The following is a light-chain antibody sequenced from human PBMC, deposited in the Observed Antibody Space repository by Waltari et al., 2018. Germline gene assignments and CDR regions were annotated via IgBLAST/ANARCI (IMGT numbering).Light chain of an antibody. Sequence: EIVLTQSPGTLSLSPGERATLSCRASQSVGRYLACYQQKPGQAPRLLIYDASTRATGSPDRFSGSGSGTDCSLTISRLESEDFAVYYCQKYVNLPATFGQGTKVEIK. CDR2: DAS. J-gene: IGKJ1*01. CDR1: QSVGRY. V-gene: IGKV3-20*01. CDR3: QKYVNLPAT.